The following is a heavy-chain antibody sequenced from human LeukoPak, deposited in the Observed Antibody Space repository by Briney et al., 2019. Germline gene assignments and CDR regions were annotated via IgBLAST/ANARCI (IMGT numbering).Heavy chain of an antibody. J-gene: IGHJ5*02. V-gene: IGHV4-59*01. CDR2: IYNRGST. Sequence: PSETLSHTSTLPGGSLTIYIRSCIRHPPGKGGWRSGYIYNRGSTSYTPSLKSRATISVHTSIHQFSLKRRSVTAAVTPVYYCARDAAVAGGGRWFDPWGQGTLVTVSS. CDR3: ARDAAVAGGGRWFDP. CDR1: GGSLTIYI. D-gene: IGHD6-19*01.